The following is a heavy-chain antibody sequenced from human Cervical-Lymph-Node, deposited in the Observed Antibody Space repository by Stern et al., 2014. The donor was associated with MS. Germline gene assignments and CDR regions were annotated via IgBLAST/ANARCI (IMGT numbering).Heavy chain of an antibody. CDR3: TAGYCSSNSCYNFDY. V-gene: IGHV3-9*01. Sequence: EVQLVESGGGLVQPGRSLRLSCAASGFAFEDYALHWVRQAPGKGLEWVSGISWGNSGLDYADSVKGRFTISRDNAKNSLFLQMDSLRPEDTALYYCTAGYCSSNSCYNFDYWGQGALVTVSS. D-gene: IGHD2-2*02. CDR2: ISWGNSGL. CDR1: GFAFEDYA. J-gene: IGHJ4*02.